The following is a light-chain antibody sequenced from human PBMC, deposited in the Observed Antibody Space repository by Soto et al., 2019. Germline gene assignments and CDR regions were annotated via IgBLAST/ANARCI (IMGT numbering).Light chain of an antibody. V-gene: IGKV3-15*01. CDR2: GAF. J-gene: IGKJ4*01. CDR1: QSVAFH. Sequence: EIVMTQSPATLSVSPGETATLSCRASQSVAFHLAAYQQKPGQGPRLLIYGAFTRATGIPARFSGSGSGTDFTLTISSLQSEDFTAYYGQQYKKWPPLTFGGGTKVEIK. CDR3: QQYKKWPPLT.